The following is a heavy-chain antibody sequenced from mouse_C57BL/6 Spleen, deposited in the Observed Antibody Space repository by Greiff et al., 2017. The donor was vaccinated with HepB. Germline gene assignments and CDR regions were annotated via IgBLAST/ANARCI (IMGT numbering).Heavy chain of an antibody. Sequence: QVHVKQSGAELVKPGASVKISCKASGYAFSSYWMNWVKQRPGKGLEWIGQIYPGDGDTNYNGKFKGKATLTADKSSSTAYMQLSSLTSEDSAVYFCARSRGLSAMDYWGQGTSVTVSS. J-gene: IGHJ4*01. V-gene: IGHV1-80*01. CDR3: ARSRGLSAMDY. D-gene: IGHD3-1*01. CDR1: GYAFSSYW. CDR2: IYPGDGDT.